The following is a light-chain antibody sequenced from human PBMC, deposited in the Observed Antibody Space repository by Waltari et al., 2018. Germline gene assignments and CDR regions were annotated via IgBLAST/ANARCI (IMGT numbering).Light chain of an antibody. V-gene: IGLV1-44*01. CDR2: PIS. Sequence: QSVLTQPPSASGTPGQRVTISCSGSSSNIGSNYVNWYQPFPGAAPKLLIYPISQRPLWVPGRFSGSKSGTSASLAISGLQSEDEADYYCAAWDGSLNAYVFGAGTKVTVL. CDR1: SSNIGSNY. J-gene: IGLJ1*01. CDR3: AAWDGSLNAYV.